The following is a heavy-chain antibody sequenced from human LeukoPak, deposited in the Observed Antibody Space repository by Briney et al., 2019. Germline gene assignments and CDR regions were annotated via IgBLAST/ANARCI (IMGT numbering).Heavy chain of an antibody. D-gene: IGHD2-15*01. CDR2: INPNSGGT. CDR1: GYIFTDYY. V-gene: IGHV1-2*02. CDR3: ARVDCSGGRCYFDY. Sequence: ASVKVSRKASGYIFTDYYMHWVRQAPGQGLEWMGWINPNSGGTNYAQNFQDRVTMTRGTSISTAYMELNRLRSDDTAVYYCARVDCSGGRCYFDYWGQGTLVTVSS. J-gene: IGHJ4*02.